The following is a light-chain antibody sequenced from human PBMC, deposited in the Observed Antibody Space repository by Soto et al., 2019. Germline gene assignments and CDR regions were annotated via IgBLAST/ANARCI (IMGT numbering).Light chain of an antibody. CDR3: QKYNSAPPFT. Sequence: DIQMTQSPSSLSASVGDRVTITCRASQGISNSLAWYQQKPGKVTKLLIYAASTLQSGVPSRFSGSGSGTDFTLTMSSLQPEDVATYYCQKYNSAPPFTFGPGTKVDIK. J-gene: IGKJ3*01. CDR1: QGISNS. V-gene: IGKV1-27*01. CDR2: AAS.